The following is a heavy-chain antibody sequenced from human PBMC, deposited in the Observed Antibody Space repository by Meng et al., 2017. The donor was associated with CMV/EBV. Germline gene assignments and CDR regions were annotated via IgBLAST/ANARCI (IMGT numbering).Heavy chain of an antibody. CDR1: GGSVSSGSYY. D-gene: IGHD3-16*02. CDR3: ATSSYDYVWGSYRSGDYYGMDV. J-gene: IGHJ6*02. V-gene: IGHV4-61*01. CDR2: IYYSGST. Sequence: SETLSLTCTVSGGSVSSGSYYWSWIRQPPGKGLEWIGYIYYSGSTNYNPSLKSRVTISVDTSKNQFSLKLSSVTAADTAVYYCATSSYDYVWGSYRSGDYYGMDVWGQGTTVTVSS.